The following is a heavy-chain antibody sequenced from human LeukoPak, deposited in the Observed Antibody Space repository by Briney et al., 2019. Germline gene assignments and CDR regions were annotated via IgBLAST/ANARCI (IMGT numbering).Heavy chain of an antibody. Sequence: GGSLRLSCAASGFTFSSYAMHWVRQAPGKGLEGVAVISYDGSNKYYADSVKGRFTISRDNSKNTLYLQMNSLRAEDTAVYYCARFLNYYGSGSAQRWGQGTLVTVSS. CDR2: ISYDGSNK. D-gene: IGHD3-10*01. CDR1: GFTFSSYA. J-gene: IGHJ4*02. CDR3: ARFLNYYGSGSAQR. V-gene: IGHV3-30-3*01.